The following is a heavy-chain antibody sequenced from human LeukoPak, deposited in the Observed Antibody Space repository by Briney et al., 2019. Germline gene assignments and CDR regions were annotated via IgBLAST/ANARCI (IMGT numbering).Heavy chain of an antibody. V-gene: IGHV4-61*02. CDR2: IYTSGST. Sequence: PSQTLSLTCTVSGGSISSGSYYWSWIRQPAGKGLEWIGRIYTSGSTNYNPSLKSRVTISVDTSKNQFSLKLSSVTAADTAVYYCAGHYEVATITGHFYYYYMDVWGKGTTVTVSS. D-gene: IGHD5-24*01. J-gene: IGHJ6*03. CDR1: GGSISSGSYY. CDR3: AGHYEVATITGHFYYYYMDV.